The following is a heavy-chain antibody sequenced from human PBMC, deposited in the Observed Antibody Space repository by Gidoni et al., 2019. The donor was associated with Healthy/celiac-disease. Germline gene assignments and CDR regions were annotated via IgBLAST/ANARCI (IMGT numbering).Heavy chain of an antibody. CDR2: ISYDGSNK. CDR3: AKDPRGYSYGDFDY. V-gene: IGHV3-30*18. D-gene: IGHD5-18*01. J-gene: IGHJ4*02. Sequence: QVQLVESGGGLVQPGRSLRLSCAASGFTFSSYVMHWVRQAPGKGLEWVAVISYDGSNKYYADYVKGRFTSSRDNSKNTLYLQMNSMRAEDTAVYYCAKDPRGYSYGDFDYWGQGTLVTVSS. CDR1: GFTFSSYV.